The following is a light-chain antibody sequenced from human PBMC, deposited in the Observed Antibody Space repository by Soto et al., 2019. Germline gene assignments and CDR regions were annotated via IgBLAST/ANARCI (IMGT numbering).Light chain of an antibody. CDR3: QQYDSYSWT. CDR2: DAS. Sequence: DIQMTQSPSTLSASVGDRVTITCRASQSISSWLAWYQQKPGKAPKLLIYDASSLESGVPSRFSGSGSGTEFTLTISSLQTDDFASYYCQQYDSYSWTFGQGTKVDNQT. J-gene: IGKJ1*01. CDR1: QSISSW. V-gene: IGKV1-5*01.